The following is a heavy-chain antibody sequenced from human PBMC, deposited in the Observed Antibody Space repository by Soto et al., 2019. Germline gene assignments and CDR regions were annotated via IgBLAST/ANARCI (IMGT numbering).Heavy chain of an antibody. D-gene: IGHD3-10*01. J-gene: IGHJ4*02. CDR3: ARDPLYFGENGYFDY. Sequence: GGSLRLSCAASGFTFSSHAMNWVRQAPGKGLEWISSIDSSSSFIYYADSVKGRFTISRDNAKNSVFLHMSSLRADDTAVYYCARDPLYFGENGYFDYWGQGALVTVS. CDR2: IDSSSSFI. CDR1: GFTFSSHA. V-gene: IGHV3-21*06.